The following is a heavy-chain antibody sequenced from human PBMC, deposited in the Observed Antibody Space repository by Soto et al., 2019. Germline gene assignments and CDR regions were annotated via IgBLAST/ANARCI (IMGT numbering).Heavy chain of an antibody. CDR2: INAGNGDT. CDR1: GITYTTYP. CDR3: ARAISGYVT. J-gene: IGHJ4*02. D-gene: IGHD5-12*01. V-gene: IGHV1-3*01. Sequence: QVKLVQSGAEVKKPGASVKISCKASGITYTTYPIHWVRQAPGQGLEWMGWINAGNGDTRYSQRFQGRVTLTRDTSATTTYMDLSSLTSEDTSIYYCARAISGYVTWGQGTLVTVSS.